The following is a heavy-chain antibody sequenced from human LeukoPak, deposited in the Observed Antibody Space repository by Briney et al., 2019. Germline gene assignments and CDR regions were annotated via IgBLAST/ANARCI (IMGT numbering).Heavy chain of an antibody. J-gene: IGHJ5*02. D-gene: IGHD3-16*02. CDR3: ARDQKWGYDYVWGSYRYTDHYWFDP. V-gene: IGHV4-39*02. CDR2: IYYSGST. Sequence: SETLSLTCTVSGGSISSSSYYWGWIRQPPGKGLEWIGSIYYSGSTYYNPSLKSRVTISVDTSKNQFSLKLSSVTAADTAVYYCARDQKWGYDYVWGSYRYTDHYWFDPWGQGTLVTVSS. CDR1: GGSISSSSYY.